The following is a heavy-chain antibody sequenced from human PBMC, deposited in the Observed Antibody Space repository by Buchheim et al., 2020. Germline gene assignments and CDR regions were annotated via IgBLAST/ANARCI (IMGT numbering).Heavy chain of an antibody. CDR2: IWYDGSIT. V-gene: IGHV3-33*01. D-gene: IGHD3-22*01. CDR3: ASDMLGSYKYDSSGYYEGIMDA. Sequence: VQLVESWGGVVQPGRSLRLSCAASGFTFSSYGMPWVRRAPGKGLDWVAVIWYDGSITYYADSVKCRFTISRDNSKNTLYLQRNRLRAAETAMEYCASDMLGSYKYDSSGYYEGIMDASEQGTT. J-gene: IGHJ6*01. CDR1: GFTFSSYG.